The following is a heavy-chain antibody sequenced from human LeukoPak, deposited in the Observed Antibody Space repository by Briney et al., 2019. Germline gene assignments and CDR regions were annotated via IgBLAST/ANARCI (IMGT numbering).Heavy chain of an antibody. V-gene: IGHV4-34*01. Sequence: GSLRLSCAASGFTFSAYWMSWVRQGPGKGLGWIGEISHSGSTNCNPSLKSRVIISVDMSKNQFSLKLSSVTAADTAAYYCARGTAAGDYYYYAMDVWGQGTTVTVSS. CDR1: GFTFSAYW. D-gene: IGHD6-13*01. CDR2: ISHSGST. J-gene: IGHJ6*02. CDR3: ARGTAAGDYYYYAMDV.